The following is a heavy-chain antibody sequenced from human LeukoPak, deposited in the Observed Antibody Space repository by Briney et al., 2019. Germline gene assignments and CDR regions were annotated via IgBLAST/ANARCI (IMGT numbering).Heavy chain of an antibody. Sequence: SGGSLRLSCAASGFTFSSYAMHWVRQAPGKGLEWVAVISYDGGNKYYADSVKGRFTISRDNSKNTLYLQMNSLRAEDTAVYYCARPYMDVWGQGTTVTVSS. J-gene: IGHJ6*02. CDR2: ISYDGGNK. V-gene: IGHV3-30-3*01. CDR3: ARPYMDV. CDR1: GFTFSSYA.